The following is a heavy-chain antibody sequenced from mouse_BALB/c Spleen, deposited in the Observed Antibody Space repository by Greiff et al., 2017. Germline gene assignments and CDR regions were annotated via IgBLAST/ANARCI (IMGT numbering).Heavy chain of an antibody. Sequence: QVQLQQSGPGLVQPSQSLSITCTVSGFSLTSYGVHWVRQSPGKGLEWLGVIWSGGSTDYNAAFISRLSISKDNSKSQVFFKMNSLQANDTAIYYCARPIYYGNVYAMDYWGQGTSVTVSS. CDR1: GFSLTSYG. CDR3: ARPIYYGNVYAMDY. J-gene: IGHJ4*01. CDR2: IWSGGST. V-gene: IGHV2-2*02. D-gene: IGHD2-1*01.